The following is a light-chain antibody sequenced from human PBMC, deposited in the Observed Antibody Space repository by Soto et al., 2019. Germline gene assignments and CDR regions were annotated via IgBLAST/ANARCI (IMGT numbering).Light chain of an antibody. J-gene: IGKJ1*01. CDR3: QHYNSYSEA. CDR1: QSIRSR. CDR2: GAS. Sequence: DIQMTQSPSTLSASVGDRVTFTCRASQSIRSRLAWYQQKPGKAPSLLISGASTLESGVPSRFSGSGSGTEFTLTISSLQPDDFATYYCQHYNSYSEAFGQGTKVHI. V-gene: IGKV1-5*01.